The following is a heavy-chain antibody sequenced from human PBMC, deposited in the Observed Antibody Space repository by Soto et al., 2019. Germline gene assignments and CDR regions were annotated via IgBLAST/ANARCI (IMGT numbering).Heavy chain of an antibody. V-gene: IGHV4-30-4*01. J-gene: IGHJ6*02. CDR3: AGMASGSYQIYYYYGMDV. D-gene: IGHD3-10*01. CDR1: GGSISSGDYY. Sequence: SETLSLTCTVSGGSISSGDYYWSWIRQPPGKGLEWIGYIYYSGSTYYNPSLKSRVTISVDTSKNQFSLKLSSVTAADTAVYYCAGMASGSYQIYYYYGMDVWGQGTTVTVSS. CDR2: IYYSGST.